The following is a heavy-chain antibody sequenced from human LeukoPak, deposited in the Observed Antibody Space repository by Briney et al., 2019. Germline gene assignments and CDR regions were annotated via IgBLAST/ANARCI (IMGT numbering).Heavy chain of an antibody. J-gene: IGHJ4*02. Sequence: SETLSLTCTVSGGSVSSGSYYWSWIRQPPGKGLEWIGYIYYSGSTNYNPSLKSRVTISVDTSKNQFSLKLNSVTAADTAVYYCARTTGTGLTIFDYWGQGTLVTVSS. CDR2: IYYSGST. CDR3: ARTTGTGLTIFDY. CDR1: GGSVSSGSYY. D-gene: IGHD3-10*01. V-gene: IGHV4-61*01.